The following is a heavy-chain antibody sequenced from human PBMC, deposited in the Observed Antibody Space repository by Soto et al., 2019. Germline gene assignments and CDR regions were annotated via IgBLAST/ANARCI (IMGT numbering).Heavy chain of an antibody. CDR2: TSYDGSDK. J-gene: IGHJ6*02. Sequence: GGSLRLSCAASGFRFSDTGIHWVRQAPGKGLKWVAVTSYDGSDKYYGDSVKGRFTISRDNSKNTLYLQMDSLRPGDTAVYYCAKERSRLSVTLGGMDVWGQGTTVTVSS. CDR1: GFRFSDTG. D-gene: IGHD6-6*01. CDR3: AKERSRLSVTLGGMDV. V-gene: IGHV3-30*18.